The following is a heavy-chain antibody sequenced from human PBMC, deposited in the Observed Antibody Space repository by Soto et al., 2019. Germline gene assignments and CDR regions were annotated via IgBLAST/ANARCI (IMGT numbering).Heavy chain of an antibody. CDR3: ARHTVRRTSGDFDY. D-gene: IGHD4-4*01. J-gene: IGHJ4*02. V-gene: IGHV4-59*01. CDR1: GCSISNYY. CDR2: IYYTGST. Sequence: SETLSLTCTFSGCSISNYYWSWMRQSPGKGLEYIGCIYYTGSTKYNPSLKSRVTISVDASKNQFSLKLSSVTAADTAVYYCARHTVRRTSGDFDYWGQGTLVTVSS.